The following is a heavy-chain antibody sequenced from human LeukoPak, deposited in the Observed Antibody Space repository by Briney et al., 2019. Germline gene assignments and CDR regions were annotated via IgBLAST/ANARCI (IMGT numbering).Heavy chain of an antibody. V-gene: IGHV4-4*07. Sequence: SETLSLTCTVSGGSISSYYWSWLRQPAGKGLEWIGRIYTSGSTNYNPSLKSRVTMSVDTSKNQFSLKLSSVTAADTAVYYCARDSPYCTNGVCYDSYFDFWGQGTLVTVSS. CDR3: ARDSPYCTNGVCYDSYFDF. CDR2: IYTSGST. CDR1: GGSISSYY. D-gene: IGHD2-8*01. J-gene: IGHJ4*02.